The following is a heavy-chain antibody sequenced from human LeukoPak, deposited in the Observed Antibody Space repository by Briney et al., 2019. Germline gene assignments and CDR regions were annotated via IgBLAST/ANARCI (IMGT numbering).Heavy chain of an antibody. CDR2: IIPIFGTA. J-gene: IGHJ4*02. D-gene: IGHD3-10*01. CDR1: GGTFSSYA. CDR3: ARDRHYYATSGSFDY. V-gene: IGHV1-69*05. Sequence: SVKVSCKASGGTFSSYAISWVRQAPGQGLEWMGRIIPIFGTANYAQKFQGRVTITTDESMSTAYMELSSLRSEDTAVYYCARDRHYYATSGSFDYWGQGTLVTVSS.